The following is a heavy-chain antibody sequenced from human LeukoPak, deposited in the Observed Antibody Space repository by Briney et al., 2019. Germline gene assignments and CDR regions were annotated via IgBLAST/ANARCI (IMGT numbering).Heavy chain of an antibody. V-gene: IGHV1-69*06. CDR3: ARRDSSSGWYFVY. J-gene: IGHJ4*02. Sequence: SVKVSCKASGGTFSSYAISWVRQAPGQGLEWMGGIIPTFGTANYAQKFQGRVTITADKSTSTAYMELSSLRSEDTAVYYCARRDSSSGWYFVYWGQGTLVTVSS. D-gene: IGHD6-19*01. CDR2: IIPTFGTA. CDR1: GGTFSSYA.